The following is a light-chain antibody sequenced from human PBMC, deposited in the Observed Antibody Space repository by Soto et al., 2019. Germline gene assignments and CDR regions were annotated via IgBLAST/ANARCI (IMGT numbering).Light chain of an antibody. V-gene: IGKV1D-12*01. Sequence: DIQMTQSPSSVSSSVGDTVTITCRASQGISRWLAWYQQKPGKAPKLLIYAASSLNSGVPSRFSGSGSGTDFTLTISSLQPEDFASYYCQPGNCFPLFTFGHGTKVDIK. J-gene: IGKJ3*01. CDR1: QGISRW. CDR3: QPGNCFPLFT. CDR2: AAS.